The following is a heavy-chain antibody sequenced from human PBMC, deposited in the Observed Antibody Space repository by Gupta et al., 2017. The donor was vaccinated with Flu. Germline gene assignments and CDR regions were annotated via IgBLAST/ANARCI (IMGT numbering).Heavy chain of an antibody. CDR2: IIGGGGST. J-gene: IGHJ4*02. Sequence: ISWVRQAPGKGLEWVSGIIGGGGSTYYADSVKGRFTISRDNSKNTLYLQMNSLRAEDTAVYYCAKTYCSSTSCYPYYFDYWGQGTLITVSS. V-gene: IGHV3-23*01. D-gene: IGHD2-2*01. CDR3: AKTYCSSTSCYPYYFDY.